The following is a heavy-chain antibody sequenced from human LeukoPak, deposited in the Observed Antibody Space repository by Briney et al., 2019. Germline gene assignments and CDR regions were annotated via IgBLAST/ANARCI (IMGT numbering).Heavy chain of an antibody. Sequence: GESLKISCKGSGYSFTNYWIGWVRQMPGKGLEWMGISYRSDSDTRYSPSFQGQVTISADKSISTAYLQWSSLKASDTAMYYCARSPDTIYFDSWGQGTLVTVSS. CDR2: SYRSDSDT. V-gene: IGHV5-51*01. J-gene: IGHJ4*02. D-gene: IGHD5-18*01. CDR3: ARSPDTIYFDS. CDR1: GYSFTNYW.